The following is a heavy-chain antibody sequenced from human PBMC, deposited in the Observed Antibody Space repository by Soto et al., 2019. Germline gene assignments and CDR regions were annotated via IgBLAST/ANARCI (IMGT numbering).Heavy chain of an antibody. CDR2: IYYTGNT. D-gene: IGHD3-10*01. CDR3: ARVWGWASSAYYFDY. Sequence: SETLSLTCTVSGDSISGYYWSWIRQPPGKGLEWIGYIYYTGNTNYNPSLKSRVIISLDTSNNQFSLNLSSVTAADTAVYYCARVWGWASSAYYFDYWGQGTLVTVSS. J-gene: IGHJ4*02. V-gene: IGHV4-59*01. CDR1: GDSISGYY.